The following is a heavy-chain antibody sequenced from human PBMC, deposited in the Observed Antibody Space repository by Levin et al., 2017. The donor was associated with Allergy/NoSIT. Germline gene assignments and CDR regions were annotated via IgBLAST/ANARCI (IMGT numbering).Heavy chain of an antibody. CDR3: ARDQVALRWELASGVYYYGMDV. CDR1: GFTFSDYY. Sequence: GGSLRLSCAASGFTFSDYYMSWIRQAPGKGLEWVSYISSSGSTIYYADSVKGRFTISRDNAKNSLYLQMNSLRAEDTAVYYCARDQVALRWELASGVYYYGMDVWGQGTTVTVSS. D-gene: IGHD1-26*01. J-gene: IGHJ6*02. V-gene: IGHV3-11*01. CDR2: ISSSGSTI.